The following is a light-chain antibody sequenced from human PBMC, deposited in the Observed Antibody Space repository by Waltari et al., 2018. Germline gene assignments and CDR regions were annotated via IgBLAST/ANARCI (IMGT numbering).Light chain of an antibody. V-gene: IGKV3-15*01. Sequence: EIAMTQSPATLSVSPGERATLSCRASQSVSSNLSWYQQKPGQAPRRLIYGASTRATGIPARFSGSGSGTEFTLTISSLQSEDLAVYYCQQYNNWPPSWTFGQGTKVEIK. CDR1: QSVSSN. J-gene: IGKJ1*01. CDR3: QQYNNWPPSWT. CDR2: GAS.